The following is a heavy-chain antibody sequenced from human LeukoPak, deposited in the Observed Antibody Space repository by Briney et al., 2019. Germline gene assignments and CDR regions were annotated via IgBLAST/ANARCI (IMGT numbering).Heavy chain of an antibody. CDR2: INHRGDT. J-gene: IGHJ4*03. CDR3: ARGPTISETGYFDY. D-gene: IGHD1-1*01. Sequence: SDTLSLTCAVYGGSFSRYYWSWIRQSPGKGLEWIAEINHRGDTNYNPSVKSRVTISVDTSKNHFSLKVTSLTAADTAVYFCARGPTISETGYFDYWGQGTLVTVSS. V-gene: IGHV4-34*01. CDR1: GGSFSRYY.